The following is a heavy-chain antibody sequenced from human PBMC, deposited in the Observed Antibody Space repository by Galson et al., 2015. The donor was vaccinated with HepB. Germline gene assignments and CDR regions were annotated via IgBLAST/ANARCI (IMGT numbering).Heavy chain of an antibody. CDR1: GFTFSSYA. V-gene: IGHV3-64D*06. CDR2: ISSNGASP. J-gene: IGHJ4*02. CDR3: VKDGPKGDRSGWYGADVDY. D-gene: IGHD6-19*01. Sequence: SLRLSCAVSGFTFSSYAMHWVRQAPGKGLEYASAISSNGASPYYADSVKGRFTISRDNSKNTLYLQMSSLRAEDTAVYYCVKDGPKGDRSGWYGADVDYGVQGTLVTVSP.